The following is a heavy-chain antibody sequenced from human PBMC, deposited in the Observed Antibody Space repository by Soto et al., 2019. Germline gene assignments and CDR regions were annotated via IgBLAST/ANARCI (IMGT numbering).Heavy chain of an antibody. CDR2: INHSGST. CDR3: ARTNPAAMRGDFDY. J-gene: IGHJ4*02. D-gene: IGHD2-2*01. Sequence: SETLSLTCAVYGGSFSGYYWSWIRQPPGKGLEWIGEINHSGSTNYNPSLKSRVTISVDTSKNQFSLKLSSVTAADTAVYYCARTNPAAMRGDFDYWGQGTLVTVSS. CDR1: GGSFSGYY. V-gene: IGHV4-34*01.